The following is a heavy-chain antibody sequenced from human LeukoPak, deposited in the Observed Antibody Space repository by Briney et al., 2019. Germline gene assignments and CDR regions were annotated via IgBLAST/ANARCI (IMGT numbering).Heavy chain of an antibody. D-gene: IGHD6-19*01. CDR1: GGTFSSYA. Sequence: GASVTVSCKASGGTFSSYAISWVRQAPGQGLEWMGGIIPIFGTANYAQKFQGRVTITTDESTSTAYMELSSLRSEDTAVYYCARTQYSSGWFPGNYYYYYMDVWGKGTTVTVSS. CDR2: IIPIFGTA. CDR3: ARTQYSSGWFPGNYYYYYMDV. J-gene: IGHJ6*03. V-gene: IGHV1-69*05.